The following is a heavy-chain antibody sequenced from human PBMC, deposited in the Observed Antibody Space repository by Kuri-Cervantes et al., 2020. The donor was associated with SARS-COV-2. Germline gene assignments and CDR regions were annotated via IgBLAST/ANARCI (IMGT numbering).Heavy chain of an antibody. J-gene: IGHJ6*02. D-gene: IGHD1-14*01. CDR3: AREYRGFYGMDV. CDR2: IYYSGST. Sequence: SETLSLTCAVYGGSFSDYSWSWIRRPPGKGLEWIGSIYYSGSTNYNPSLKSRVTMSVDTSKNQFSLKLSSVTAADTAVYYCAREYRGFYGMDVWGQGTTVTVSS. V-gene: IGHV4-34*01. CDR1: GGSFSDYS.